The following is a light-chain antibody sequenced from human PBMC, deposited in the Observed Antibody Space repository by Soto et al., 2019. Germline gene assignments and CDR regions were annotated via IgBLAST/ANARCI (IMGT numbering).Light chain of an antibody. CDR3: QQYNTWHPKMA. Sequence: PGETATLSCRASQSVSSDLAWYQQRPGQAPRLLIYGASTRATGIPARFRGSGSGTEFRLTISSLQSEDFATYYCQQYNTWHPKMAFGRGTKVKIK. CDR2: GAS. J-gene: IGKJ1*01. V-gene: IGKV3-15*01. CDR1: QSVSSD.